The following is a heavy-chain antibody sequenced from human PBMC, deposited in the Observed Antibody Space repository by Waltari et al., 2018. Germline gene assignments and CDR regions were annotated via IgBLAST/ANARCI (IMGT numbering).Heavy chain of an antibody. V-gene: IGHV3-74*01. CDR1: GVTFSRYW. D-gene: IGHD6-19*01. J-gene: IGHJ4*02. Sequence: EVQLEEAGGGLVQPGGSLRLSCAASGVTFSRYWMNWVRRVPGKGRVWVSHMNGDGSYTTYADSVKGRFTISRDNAKNTLYLRMTGLRAEDTAVYYCARGTTVASGVDYWGQGTLVTVSS. CDR2: MNGDGSYT. CDR3: ARGTTVASGVDY.